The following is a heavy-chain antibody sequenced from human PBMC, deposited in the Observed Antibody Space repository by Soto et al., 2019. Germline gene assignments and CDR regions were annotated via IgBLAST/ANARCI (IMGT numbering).Heavy chain of an antibody. CDR3: AHRGYMYGNWDHGYFDY. D-gene: IGHD5-18*01. J-gene: IGHJ4*02. CDR1: GFSLTTSGVG. V-gene: IGHV2-5*02. CDR2: IYWDDDK. Sequence: QITLKESGPTRVKPTQTLALTCTFSGFSLTTSGVGVGWLRQTPGKALEWLAVIYWDDDKRYNPSLKNRLTITKETSKNQVVLIMAVVDPVDTATYFCAHRGYMYGNWDHGYFDYWGQGTLVTVSS.